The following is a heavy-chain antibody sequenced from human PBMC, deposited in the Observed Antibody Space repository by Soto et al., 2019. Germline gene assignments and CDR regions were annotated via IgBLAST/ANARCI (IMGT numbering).Heavy chain of an antibody. CDR3: AWRNYYYYGMDV. Sequence: PSETLSLTCAVYGGSFSGYYWSWIRQPPGKGLEWIGEINHSGSTNYNPSLKSRVTISVDTSKNQFSLKLSSVTAADTAVYYCAWRNYYYYGMDVWGQGTTVTVSS. J-gene: IGHJ6*02. CDR1: GGSFSGYY. CDR2: INHSGST. V-gene: IGHV4-34*01.